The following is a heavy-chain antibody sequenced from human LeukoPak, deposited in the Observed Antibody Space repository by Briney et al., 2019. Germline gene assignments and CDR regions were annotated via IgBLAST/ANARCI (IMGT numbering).Heavy chain of an antibody. D-gene: IGHD3-10*01. CDR3: ARDRLGYYGPGGFDL. CDR2: IYYSGST. J-gene: IGHJ2*01. Sequence: PSETLSLTCTVSGGSISSYYWSWIRQPPGKGLEWIGYIYYSGSTNYNPSLKSRVTISVDTSKNQFSLKLSSVTAADTAVYYCARDRLGYYGPGGFDLWGRGTLVTVSS. V-gene: IGHV4-59*12. CDR1: GGSISSYY.